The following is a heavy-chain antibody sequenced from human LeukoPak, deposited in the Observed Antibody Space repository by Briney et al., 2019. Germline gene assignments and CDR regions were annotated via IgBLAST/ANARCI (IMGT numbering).Heavy chain of an antibody. J-gene: IGHJ5*02. CDR3: ARDGGMVRGVIAPSNWFDP. V-gene: IGHV4-59*01. CDR1: GGSISSYY. CDR2: IYYSGGT. D-gene: IGHD3-10*01. Sequence: SETLSLTCTVSGGSISSYYWSWIRQPPGKGLEWIGYIYYSGGTNYNPSLKSRVTISVDTSKNQFSLKLSSVTAADTAVYYCARDGGMVRGVIAPSNWFDPWGQGTLVTVSS.